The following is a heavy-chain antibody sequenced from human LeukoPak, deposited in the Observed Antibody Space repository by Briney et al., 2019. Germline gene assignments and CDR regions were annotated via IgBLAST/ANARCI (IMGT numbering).Heavy chain of an antibody. J-gene: IGHJ4*02. Sequence: GGSLRLSCAASGFTFSSYWMSWVRQAPGKGLEWVANIKQDGSEKYYVDSVKGRFTISRDNAKNSLYLQMNSLRAEDTAVYYCARDLCCGSSSGDYWGQGTLVTVSS. CDR2: IKQDGSEK. D-gene: IGHD6-6*01. V-gene: IGHV3-7*01. CDR3: ARDLCCGSSSGDY. CDR1: GFTFSSYW.